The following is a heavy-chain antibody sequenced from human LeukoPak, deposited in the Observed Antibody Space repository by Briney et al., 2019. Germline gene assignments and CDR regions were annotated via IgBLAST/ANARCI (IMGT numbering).Heavy chain of an antibody. CDR2: IYSGGST. J-gene: IGHJ4*02. V-gene: IGHV3-66*02. D-gene: IGHD1-14*01. Sequence: PGGSLRLSCAASGLTVSSSYMSWVRQAPGKGLEWVSVIYSGGSTYYADSVKGRFTTSRDNSKNTLFLQMNSLRAEDTAVYYCAKRTGVGYVDYWGQGTLVTVSS. CDR1: GLTVSSSY. CDR3: AKRTGVGYVDY.